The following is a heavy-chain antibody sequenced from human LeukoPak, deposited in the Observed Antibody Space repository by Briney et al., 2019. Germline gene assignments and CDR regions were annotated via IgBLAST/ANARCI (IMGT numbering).Heavy chain of an antibody. J-gene: IGHJ4*02. V-gene: IGHV3-21*01. D-gene: IGHD6-6*01. CDR2: ISSSSSYI. Sequence: GGSLRLSCAAYGFTFSSYSMNWVRQAPGKGLEWVSSISSSSSYIYYAYSVKGRFTISRDNAKNSLCLQMNSLRAEDTAVYYCASAYRSSSYSFDYCGQGNLVTVSS. CDR1: GFTFSSYS. CDR3: ASAYRSSSYSFDY.